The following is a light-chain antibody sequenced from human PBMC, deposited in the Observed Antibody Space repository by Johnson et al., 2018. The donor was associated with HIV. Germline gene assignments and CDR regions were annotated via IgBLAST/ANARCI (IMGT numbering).Light chain of an antibody. CDR2: EDN. Sequence: QSVLTQPPSVSAAPGQRVNISCSGNSSNIENYFVSWYQQLPGAAPRLLIYEDNKRPSGIPDRFSGSKSGASATLGITGLQTGDEPDYYCGVWVASLSPQYVFGTGTTVIVL. J-gene: IGLJ1*01. CDR3: GVWVASLSPQYV. V-gene: IGLV1-51*02. CDR1: SSNIENYF.